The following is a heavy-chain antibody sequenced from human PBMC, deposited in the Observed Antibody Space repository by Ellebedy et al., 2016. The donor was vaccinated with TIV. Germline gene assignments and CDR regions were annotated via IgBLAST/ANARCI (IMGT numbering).Heavy chain of an antibody. J-gene: IGHJ4*02. CDR2: IYPWDSDT. CDR1: GDVFISYW. Sequence: GESLKISCRASGDVFISYWIGWVRQMPGKGLEWLGVIYPWDSDTRYSPAFQGQVTISADTATNTAYLQWSSLKASDTAMYFCARIYDRTGYYSDFDYWGQGTLLTVSS. CDR3: ARIYDRTGYYSDFDY. D-gene: IGHD3-22*01. V-gene: IGHV5-51*01.